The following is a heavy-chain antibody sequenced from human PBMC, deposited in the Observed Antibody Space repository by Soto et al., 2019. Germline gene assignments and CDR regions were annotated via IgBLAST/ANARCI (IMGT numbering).Heavy chain of an antibody. CDR1: GGTFSSYA. Sequence: ASVKVSCKASGGTFSSYAISWVRQAPGQGLEWMGGIIPIFGTANYAQKFQGRVTITADESTSTAYMELSSLRSEDTAVYYCARGSYSSGHYYYYYYMDVWGKGTTVTVSS. J-gene: IGHJ6*03. CDR2: IIPIFGTA. CDR3: ARGSYSSGHYYYYYYMDV. V-gene: IGHV1-69*13. D-gene: IGHD3-22*01.